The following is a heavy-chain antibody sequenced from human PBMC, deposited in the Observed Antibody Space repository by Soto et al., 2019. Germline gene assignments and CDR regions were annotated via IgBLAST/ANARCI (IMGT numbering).Heavy chain of an antibody. CDR3: ARISRLQEYYYYYYGMDV. CDR2: ISSSSSYI. J-gene: IGHJ6*02. V-gene: IGHV3-21*01. CDR1: GFTFSSYS. Sequence: GGSLRLSCAASGFTFSSYSMNWVRQAPGKGLEWVSSISSSSSYIYYADSVKGRFTISRDNAKNSPYLQMNSLRAEDTAVYYCARISRLQEYYYYYYGMDVWGQGTTVTVSS. D-gene: IGHD4-4*01.